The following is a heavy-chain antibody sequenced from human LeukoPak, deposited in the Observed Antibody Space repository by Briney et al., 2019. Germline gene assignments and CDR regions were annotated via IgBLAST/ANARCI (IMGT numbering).Heavy chain of an antibody. J-gene: IGHJ4*02. CDR2: INHSGST. Sequence: SETLSLTCAVYGGSFSGYYWSWIRQPPGKGLEWIGEINHSGSTNYNPSPKSRVTISVDTSKNQFSLKLSSVTAADTAVYYCARRSRLGYYDSSGYFYWGQGTLVTVSS. D-gene: IGHD3-22*01. CDR1: GGSFSGYY. V-gene: IGHV4-34*01. CDR3: ARRSRLGYYDSSGYFY.